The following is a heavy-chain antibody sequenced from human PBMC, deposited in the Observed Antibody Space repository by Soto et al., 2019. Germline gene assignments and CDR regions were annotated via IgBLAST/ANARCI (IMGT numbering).Heavy chain of an antibody. D-gene: IGHD3-10*01. CDR1: GFTLSGRS. V-gene: IGHV3-74*01. CDR3: ARGWFGPDV. J-gene: IGHJ6*04. Sequence: EVQLVESGGGLVQPGGSLRLSCAASGFTLSGRSMHWVRQAPGKGLVWVSGIDNAGTDSTYADSVKGRFTSSRDNAKKMLYRPMNSLRVEDTAVYYCARGWFGPDVWGKGTRVTVSS. CDR2: IDNAGTDS.